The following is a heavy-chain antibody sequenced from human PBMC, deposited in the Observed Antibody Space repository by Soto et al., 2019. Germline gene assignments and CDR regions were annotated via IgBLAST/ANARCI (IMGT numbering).Heavy chain of an antibody. CDR2: IYYSGST. V-gene: IGHV4-31*03. CDR3: AKHQSYYGSGTYCFDY. Sequence: SETLSLTCTVSGGSISSGGYYWSWIRQHPGKGLEWIGYIYYSGSTYYNPSLKSRVTISVDTSKNQFSLKLSSVTAADAAMYYCAKHQSYYGSGTYCFDYWGQGALVTSPQ. CDR1: GGSISSGGYY. D-gene: IGHD3-10*01. J-gene: IGHJ4*02.